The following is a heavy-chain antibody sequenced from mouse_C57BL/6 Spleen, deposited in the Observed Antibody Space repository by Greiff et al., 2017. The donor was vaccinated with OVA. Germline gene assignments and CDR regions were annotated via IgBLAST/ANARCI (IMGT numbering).Heavy chain of an antibody. CDR2: ISGGGGNT. Sequence: EVKLMESGGGLVKPGGSLKLSCAASGFTFSSYTMSWVRQTPEKRLEWVATISGGGGNTYYPDSVKGRFTISRDNAKNTLYLQLSSLGSEDTALYYCAYDYDVWFAYWGQGTLVTVSA. CDR3: AYDYDVWFAY. D-gene: IGHD2-4*01. CDR1: GFTFSSYT. V-gene: IGHV5-9*01. J-gene: IGHJ3*01.